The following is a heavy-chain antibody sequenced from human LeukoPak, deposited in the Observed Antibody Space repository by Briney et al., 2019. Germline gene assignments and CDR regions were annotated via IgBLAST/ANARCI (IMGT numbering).Heavy chain of an antibody. CDR2: ISGSGGST. CDR1: GFTFSSYA. Sequence: GGFLRLSCAASGFTFSSYAMSWVRQAPGKGLEWVSAISGSGGSTYYADSVKGRFTISRDNSKNTLYLQTNSLRAEDTAVYYCAKGVQNYYYMDVWGKGTTVTVSS. CDR3: AKGVQNYYYMDV. J-gene: IGHJ6*03. D-gene: IGHD1-1*01. V-gene: IGHV3-23*01.